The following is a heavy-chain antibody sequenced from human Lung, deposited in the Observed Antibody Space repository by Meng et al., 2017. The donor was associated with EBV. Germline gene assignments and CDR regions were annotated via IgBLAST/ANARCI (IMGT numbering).Heavy chain of an antibody. CDR1: GGSLSGAY. Sequence: VRLQEWDAGRLSPSGPRSRTCAVKGGSLSGAYWNWIRQPPGKGLEWIGEIIHGGSPSYNPSLKSRVTISIDTSKNQLSLMLSSVTAADTAVYYCARRPTGIDYWGQGTLVTVSS. CDR2: IIHGGSP. J-gene: IGHJ4*02. CDR3: ARRPTGIDY. D-gene: IGHD2-8*02. V-gene: IGHV4-34*12.